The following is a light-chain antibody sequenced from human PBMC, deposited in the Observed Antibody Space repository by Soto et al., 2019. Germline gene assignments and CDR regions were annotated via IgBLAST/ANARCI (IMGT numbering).Light chain of an antibody. V-gene: IGKV3-15*01. Sequence: TQSPATLSVSLGDRATLSCXXXQSVSSNLAWYQQKPGQAPRLLIYGASTRATGIPARFSGSGSGTEFTLTISSLQSEDFAVYSCQQYNNWPLTFGGGTKVEIK. J-gene: IGKJ4*01. CDR2: GAS. CDR3: QQYNNWPLT. CDR1: QSVSSN.